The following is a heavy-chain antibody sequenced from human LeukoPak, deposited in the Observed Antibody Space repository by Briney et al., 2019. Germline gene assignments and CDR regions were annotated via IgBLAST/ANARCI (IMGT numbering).Heavy chain of an antibody. D-gene: IGHD1-1*01. Sequence: GGSLRLSCAASGFTFSSYGMNWARQAPGKGLEWVSSVSSSSSYIYYADSVKGRFTISRDNAKNSLSLQMNSLRAEDTAVYYCARDQRATASTGSYFDYWGQGTLVTVSS. J-gene: IGHJ4*02. CDR3: ARDQRATASTGSYFDY. CDR2: VSSSSSYI. CDR1: GFTFSSYG. V-gene: IGHV3-21*01.